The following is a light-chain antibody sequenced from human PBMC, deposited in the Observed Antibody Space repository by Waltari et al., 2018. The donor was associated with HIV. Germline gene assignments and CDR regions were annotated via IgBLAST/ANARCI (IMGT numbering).Light chain of an antibody. Sequence: SFELTQPPSLSVSPGQTVNISCSGDKLGDKYVCWYQQKSGQSPVLVMFQDRKRPSWIPERFSGSNSGNTATPTISGTQPIDEGDYYCQTWDSTTGVFGTGTRLTVL. CDR3: QTWDSTTGV. CDR1: KLGDKY. J-gene: IGLJ1*01. V-gene: IGLV3-1*01. CDR2: QDR.